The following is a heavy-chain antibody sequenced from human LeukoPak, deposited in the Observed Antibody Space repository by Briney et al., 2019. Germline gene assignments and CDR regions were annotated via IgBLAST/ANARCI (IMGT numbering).Heavy chain of an antibody. J-gene: IGHJ5*02. CDR3: ARSIPTSPVGAMVS. V-gene: IGHV3-48*01. CDR1: GFTFSSYS. Sequence: GGSLRLSCAASGFTFSSYSMNWVRQAPGKGLEWVSYISSSSSTIYYADSVKGRFTISGDNAKNSLNLQMNSLRAEDTAVYYCARSIPTSPVGAMVSWGQGALVTVSS. CDR2: ISSSSSTI. D-gene: IGHD1-26*01.